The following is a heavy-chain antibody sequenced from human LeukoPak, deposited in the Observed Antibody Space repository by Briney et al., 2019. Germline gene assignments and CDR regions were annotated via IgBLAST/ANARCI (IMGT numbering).Heavy chain of an antibody. CDR2: MNPNSGNT. CDR3: ARGDGYNFVRDY. CDR1: GYTFTSYD. V-gene: IGHV1-8*01. Sequence: ASVKVSCTASGYTFTSYDINWVRQATGQGLEWMGWMNPNSGNTGYAQKFQGRVTMTRNTSISTAYMELSSLRSEDTAVYYCARGDGYNFVRDYWGQGTLVTVSS. J-gene: IGHJ4*02. D-gene: IGHD5-24*01.